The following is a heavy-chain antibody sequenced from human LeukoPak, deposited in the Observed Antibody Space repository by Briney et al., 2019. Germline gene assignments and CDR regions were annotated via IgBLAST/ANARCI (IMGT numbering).Heavy chain of an antibody. CDR3: ARDGGRGYYDSSGYWSLDY. D-gene: IGHD3-22*01. CDR2: IWYDGSNK. J-gene: IGHJ4*02. CDR1: GFTFSSYV. Sequence: GGSLRLSCAASGFTFSSYVMHWVRQAPGKGLEWVAVIWYDGSNKYYADSVKGRFTISRDNSKNTLYLQMNSLRAEDTAVYYCARDGGRGYYDSSGYWSLDYWGQGTLVTVSS. V-gene: IGHV3-33*01.